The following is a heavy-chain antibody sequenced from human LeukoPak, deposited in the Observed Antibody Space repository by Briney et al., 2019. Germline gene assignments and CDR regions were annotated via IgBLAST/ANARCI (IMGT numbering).Heavy chain of an antibody. V-gene: IGHV3-23*01. CDR1: GFTFSSYA. CDR3: ANSRVPDY. Sequence: GGSLRLSCAASGFTFSSYAMSWVRQAPGKGLEWVSAISGSGGSTYYADSVKGRFTISRDNSRSTLYLQMNSLRSEDTALYYCANSRVPDYWGQGTLVTVSS. CDR2: ISGSGGST. J-gene: IGHJ4*02. D-gene: IGHD5/OR15-5a*01.